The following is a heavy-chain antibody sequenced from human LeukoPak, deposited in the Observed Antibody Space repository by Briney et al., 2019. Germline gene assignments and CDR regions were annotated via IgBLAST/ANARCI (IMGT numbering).Heavy chain of an antibody. CDR1: GFTFSTYS. Sequence: GGSLRLSCAASGFTFSTYSMNWVRQAPGKGLEWVSYISGSSSTIYYADSVKDRFTVSRDNAKKSQYLQMNSLGAEDTAMYYCASQLMVFGGEDAFDIWGQGTMVTVSS. J-gene: IGHJ3*02. CDR2: ISGSSSTI. V-gene: IGHV3-48*01. D-gene: IGHD3/OR15-3a*01. CDR3: ASQLMVFGGEDAFDI.